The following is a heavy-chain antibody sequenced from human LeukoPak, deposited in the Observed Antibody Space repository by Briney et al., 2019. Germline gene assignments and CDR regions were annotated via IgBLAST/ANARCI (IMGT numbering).Heavy chain of an antibody. J-gene: IGHJ4*02. D-gene: IGHD6-19*01. CDR2: IIPILGIA. V-gene: IGHV1-69*04. CDR1: GGTFSSYA. Sequence: SVKVSCKASGGTFSSYAISWVRQAPGQGLEWMGRIIPILGIANYAQKFQGRVTITADKSTSTAYVELSSLRSEDTAVYYCTDSSGWPNFDYRGQGTLVTVSS. CDR3: TDSSGWPNFDY.